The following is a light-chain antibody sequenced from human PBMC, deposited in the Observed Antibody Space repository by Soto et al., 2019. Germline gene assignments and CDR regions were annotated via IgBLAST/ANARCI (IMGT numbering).Light chain of an antibody. CDR2: GAS. Sequence: EVVMTQSPATLSVSPGERATLSCRASQSLSDTVAWYNQKPGQAPRLLIYGASTRATGIPARFTGSGSGTEFTLTISSLQSEDFGVYYCQQYRSWPRTFGQGTKVEI. J-gene: IGKJ1*01. CDR1: QSLSDT. CDR3: QQYRSWPRT. V-gene: IGKV3-15*01.